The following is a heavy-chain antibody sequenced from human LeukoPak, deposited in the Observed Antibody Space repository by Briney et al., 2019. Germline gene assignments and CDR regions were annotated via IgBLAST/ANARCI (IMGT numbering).Heavy chain of an antibody. Sequence: SETLSLTCTVSGGSITSYYWSWIRQPPGKGLEWIGYIYYSGSTSYNPSLKSRVTMSVDTSKNQFSLKLSSVTAADTAVYYCARGVADPAGMDVWGQGTTVTVSS. D-gene: IGHD6-19*01. J-gene: IGHJ6*02. V-gene: IGHV4-59*12. CDR2: IYYSGST. CDR3: ARGVADPAGMDV. CDR1: GGSITSYY.